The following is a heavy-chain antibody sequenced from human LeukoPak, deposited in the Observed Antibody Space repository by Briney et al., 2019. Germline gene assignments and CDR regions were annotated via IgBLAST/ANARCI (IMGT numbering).Heavy chain of an antibody. Sequence: PSETLSLTCTVSGGSISSYYWSWIRQPARRGLEWIGRIYTSGSTNYNPSLKSRVTMSVDTSKNQFSLKLSSVTAADTAVYYCARLIYSSGWYSDYWDQGTLVTVSS. CDR3: ARLIYSSGWYSDY. V-gene: IGHV4-4*07. J-gene: IGHJ4*02. CDR1: GGSISSYY. D-gene: IGHD6-19*01. CDR2: IYTSGST.